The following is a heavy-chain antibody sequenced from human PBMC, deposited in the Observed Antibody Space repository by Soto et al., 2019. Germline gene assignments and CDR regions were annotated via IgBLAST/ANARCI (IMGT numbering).Heavy chain of an antibody. V-gene: IGHV1-18*01. D-gene: IGHD6-6*01. CDR1: GYTFTNYG. J-gene: IGHJ6*03. CDR2: ISAYNGDT. Sequence: ASVKVSCKASGYTFTNYGITWVRQAPGQGLEWMGWISAYNGDTHYTQRLQGRVTMTTDTSTSTAYMELRGLRSDDTAVYYCARVRQIVGYFYYYLDVWGKGTTVTVSS. CDR3: ARVRQIVGYFYYYLDV.